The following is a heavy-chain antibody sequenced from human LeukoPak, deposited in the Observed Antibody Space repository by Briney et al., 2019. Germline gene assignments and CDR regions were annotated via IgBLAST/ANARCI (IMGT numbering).Heavy chain of an antibody. CDR2: ISGSGGST. CDR1: GFTFSSYA. J-gene: IGHJ4*02. Sequence: AGGSLRLSCAASGFTFSSYAMSWVRQAPGKGLEWVSAISGSGGSTYYADSVKGRFTISRDNSKNTLYLQMNSLGAEDTAVYYCAKTLGWLFDYWGQGTLVTVSS. V-gene: IGHV3-23*01. D-gene: IGHD3-3*01. CDR3: AKTLGWLFDY.